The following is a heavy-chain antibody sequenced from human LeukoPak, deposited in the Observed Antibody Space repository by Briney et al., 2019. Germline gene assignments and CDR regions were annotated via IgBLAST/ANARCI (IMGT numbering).Heavy chain of an antibody. D-gene: IGHD3-22*01. Sequence: GGSLRLSCAASGFTFSSYAMSWVRQAPGKGLEWVSAISGSGGSTYYADSVKGRFTTSRDNSKNTLYLQMNSLRAEDTAVYYCAKTPITMIVVVPRRGMVPFDYWGQGTLVTVSS. CDR2: ISGSGGST. CDR1: GFTFSSYA. CDR3: AKTPITMIVVVPRRGMVPFDY. V-gene: IGHV3-23*01. J-gene: IGHJ4*02.